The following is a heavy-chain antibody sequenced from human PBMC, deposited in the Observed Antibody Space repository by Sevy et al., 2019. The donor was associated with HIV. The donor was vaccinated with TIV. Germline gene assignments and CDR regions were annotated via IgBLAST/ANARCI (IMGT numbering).Heavy chain of an antibody. Sequence: SQTLSLTCAISGDSVSSSSSTWTWIRQSPSRGLEWLGRTYYRSKWYNDYAVSMKGRITINPDTSKNQFSLQLNSVTPEDTAVYYCARGYAGMDVWGQWTTVTVSS. J-gene: IGHJ6*02. CDR2: TYYRSKWYN. D-gene: IGHD5-12*01. V-gene: IGHV6-1*01. CDR1: GDSVSSSSST. CDR3: ARGYAGMDV.